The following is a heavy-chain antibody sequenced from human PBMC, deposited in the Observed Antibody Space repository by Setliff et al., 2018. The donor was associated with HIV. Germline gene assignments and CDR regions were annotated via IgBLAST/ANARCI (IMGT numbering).Heavy chain of an antibody. J-gene: IGHJ6*03. CDR2: MDPNSGNT. V-gene: IGHV1-8*02. CDR3: ARAWRDSYDRGRRNHYYIDV. D-gene: IGHD3-22*01. CDR1: GYTFSSYD. Sequence: ASVKVSCKASGYTFSSYDINWVRQATGQGLEWMGWMDPNSGNTGYAQKFQGRVTMTRDTSIGTAYMELNNLKFEDTAVYYCARAWRDSYDRGRRNHYYIDVWGKGTPVTVSS.